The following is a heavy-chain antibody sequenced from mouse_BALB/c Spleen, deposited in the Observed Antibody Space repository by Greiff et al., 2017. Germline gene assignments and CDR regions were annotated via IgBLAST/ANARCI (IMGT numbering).Heavy chain of an antibody. CDR1: GYTFTSYW. J-gene: IGHJ4*01. CDR2: IYPSDSYT. V-gene: IGHV1-69*02. CDR3: TRGHYYGSSYDYAMDY. D-gene: IGHD1-1*01. Sequence: QVHVKQPGAELVRPGASVKLSCKASGYTFTSYWINWVKQRPGQGLEWIGNIYPSDSYTNYNQKFKDKATLTVDKSSSTAYMQLSSPTSEDSAVYYCTRGHYYGSSYDYAMDYWGQGTSVTVSS.